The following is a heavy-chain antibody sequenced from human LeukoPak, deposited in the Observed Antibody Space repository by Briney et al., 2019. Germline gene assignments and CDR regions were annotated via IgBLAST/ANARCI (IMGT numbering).Heavy chain of an antibody. CDR1: GGSFSGYY. D-gene: IGHD2-2*01. CDR3: ARTVIVVVPAAIYYYYYYMDV. V-gene: IGHV4-34*01. CDR2: INHSGST. J-gene: IGHJ6*03. Sequence: KSSETLSLTCAVYGGSFSGYYWSWIRQPPGKGLEWIGEINHSGSTNYNPSLKSRVTISVDTSKNHFSLKLSSVTAADTAVYYCARTVIVVVPAAIYYYYYYMDVWGKGTTVTVSS.